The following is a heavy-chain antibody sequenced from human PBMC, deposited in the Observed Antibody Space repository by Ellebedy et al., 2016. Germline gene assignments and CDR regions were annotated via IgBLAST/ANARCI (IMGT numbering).Heavy chain of an antibody. CDR3: ARAPRSCIPYRDCFQYWYFDL. Sequence: SETLSLXCTVSGGSVSGATYYWNWIRQPPGKGLEWIGYIYYSGSTNYNPSLKSRVTISVDTSKNQFSLKLSSVTAADTAVYYCARAPRSCIPYRDCFQYWYFDLWGRGTLVTVSS. J-gene: IGHJ2*01. CDR1: GGSVSGATYY. CDR2: IYYSGST. D-gene: IGHD2-21*02. V-gene: IGHV4-61*01.